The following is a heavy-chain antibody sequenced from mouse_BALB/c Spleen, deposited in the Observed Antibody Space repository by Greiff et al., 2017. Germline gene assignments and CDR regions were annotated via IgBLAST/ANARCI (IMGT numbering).Heavy chain of an antibody. Sequence: EVQLVESGGGLVQPGGSRKLSCAASGFTFSSFGMHWVRQAPEKGLEWVAYISSGSSTIYYADTVKGRFTISRDNPKNTLFLQMTSLRSEDTAMYYCARRGPYDYDYYAMDYWGQGTSVTVSS. CDR3: ARRGPYDYDYYAMDY. CDR1: GFTFSSFG. J-gene: IGHJ4*01. CDR2: ISSGSSTI. D-gene: IGHD2-4*01. V-gene: IGHV5-17*02.